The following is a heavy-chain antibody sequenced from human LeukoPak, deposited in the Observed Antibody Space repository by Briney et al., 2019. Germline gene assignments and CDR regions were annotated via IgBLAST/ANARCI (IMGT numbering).Heavy chain of an antibody. CDR2: IKQDGSEK. CDR3: ARDRFLEWLSHYYFDY. CDR1: GFTFSSYW. V-gene: IGHV3-7*03. Sequence: GGSLRLSCAASGFTFSSYWMSWVRQAPGKGLEWVANIKQDGSEKYYVDSVKGRFTISRDNAKNSLYLQMNSLRAEDTAVYCCARDRFLEWLSHYYFDYWGQGTLVTVSS. J-gene: IGHJ4*02. D-gene: IGHD3-3*01.